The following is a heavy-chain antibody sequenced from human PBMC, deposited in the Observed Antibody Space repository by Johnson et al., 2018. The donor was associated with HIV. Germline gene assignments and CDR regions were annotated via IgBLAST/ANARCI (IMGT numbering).Heavy chain of an antibody. CDR2: ISWDGGST. J-gene: IGHJ3*02. CDR1: GFTFDDYT. Sequence: VQLVESGGGLVKPGGSLRVSCAAYGFTFDDYTMHWVRQAPGKGLEWVSLISWDGGSTYYADSVKGRFTISRDNSKNSLYLQMNSLRTEDTALYYCAKGSLVGPNDAFDIWGQGTMVTVSS. D-gene: IGHD3-16*02. CDR3: AKGSLVGPNDAFDI. V-gene: IGHV3-43*01.